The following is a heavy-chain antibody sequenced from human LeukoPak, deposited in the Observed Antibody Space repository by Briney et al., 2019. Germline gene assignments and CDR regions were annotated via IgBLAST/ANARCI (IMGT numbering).Heavy chain of an antibody. CDR3: AKEGYSSSLSLYYYYYMDV. CDR2: VMWDSGSI. CDR1: GFTFDDCA. J-gene: IGHJ6*03. D-gene: IGHD6-13*01. Sequence: PGRSLRLSCGASGFTFDDCAMHWVRQAPGKGLEWVSGVMWDSGSIGYADSVKGRFTISRDNSKSSLYLQMNSLRAEDTALYYCAKEGYSSSLSLYYYYYMDVWGKGTTVTISS. V-gene: IGHV3-9*01.